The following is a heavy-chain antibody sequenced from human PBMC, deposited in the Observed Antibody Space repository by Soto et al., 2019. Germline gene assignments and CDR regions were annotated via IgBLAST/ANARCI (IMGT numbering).Heavy chain of an antibody. D-gene: IGHD3-22*01. V-gene: IGHV4-34*01. CDR1: GGSFSGYY. CDR3: ARSTYYYDRRPFDY. J-gene: IGHJ4*02. CDR2: INHSGST. Sequence: PSETRSLTCAVYGGSFSGYYWSWIRQPPGKGLEWIGEINHSGSTNYNPSLKSRVTISVDTSKNQFSLKLSSVTAADTAVYYCARSTYYYDRRPFDYWGQGTLVTVSS.